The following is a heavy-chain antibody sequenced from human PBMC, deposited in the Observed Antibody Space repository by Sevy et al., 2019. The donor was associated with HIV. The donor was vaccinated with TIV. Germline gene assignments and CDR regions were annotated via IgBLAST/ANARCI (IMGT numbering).Heavy chain of an antibody. Sequence: SETLSLTCAVSGYSISSRYYWGWVRQPPGKGLEWIARMYYSGSTYYNPSLRSRVTISLDTSENQFSLKRTSVTAADTAVYYSASGITSNWLFFVCWGQGTLLTVSS. J-gene: IGHJ4*02. CDR2: MYYSGST. D-gene: IGHD2-2*01. CDR1: GYSISSRYY. CDR3: ASGITSNWLFFVC. V-gene: IGHV4-38-2*01.